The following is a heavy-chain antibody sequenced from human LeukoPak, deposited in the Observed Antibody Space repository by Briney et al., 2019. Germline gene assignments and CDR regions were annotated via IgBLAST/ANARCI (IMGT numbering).Heavy chain of an antibody. CDR1: GGSISSSSYY. Sequence: PSETLSLTCTVSGGSISSSSYYWGWIRQPPGKGLEWIGSFYYSGSTYYNPSPKSRVTISVDTSKNQFSLKLSSVTAADTAVYYCARHQCGGDCYRPSFWDYWGQGTLVTVSS. D-gene: IGHD2-21*01. J-gene: IGHJ4*02. V-gene: IGHV4-39*01. CDR3: ARHQCGGDCYRPSFWDY. CDR2: FYYSGST.